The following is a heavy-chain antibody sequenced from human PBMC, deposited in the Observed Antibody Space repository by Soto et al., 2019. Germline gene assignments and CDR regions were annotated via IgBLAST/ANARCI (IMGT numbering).Heavy chain of an antibody. V-gene: IGHV6-1*01. Sequence: SQTLSLTCAISGDSVSSNSAAWNWIRQSPSRGLEWLGRTYYRSKWYNDYAVSVKSRITINPDTSKNQFSLQLNSVTPEDTAVYYCARGAHSYYGSGSYYNWFDPWGQGTLVTVS. J-gene: IGHJ5*02. CDR3: ARGAHSYYGSGSYYNWFDP. CDR1: GDSVSSNSAA. CDR2: TYYRSKWYN. D-gene: IGHD3-10*01.